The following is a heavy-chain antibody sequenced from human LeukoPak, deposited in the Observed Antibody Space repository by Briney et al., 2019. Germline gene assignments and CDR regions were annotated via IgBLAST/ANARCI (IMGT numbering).Heavy chain of an antibody. CDR1: GFTFSSYS. V-gene: IGHV3-21*01. CDR2: ISSSSSYI. Sequence: PGGSLRLSCAASGFTFSSYSMNWVRQAPGKGLEWVSSISSSSSYIYYADSVKGRFTISRDNAKNSLYLQMNSLRAEDTAVYYCARGDYYGSGKRINNDYWGQGTLVTVSS. CDR3: ARGDYYGSGKRINNDY. J-gene: IGHJ4*02. D-gene: IGHD3-10*01.